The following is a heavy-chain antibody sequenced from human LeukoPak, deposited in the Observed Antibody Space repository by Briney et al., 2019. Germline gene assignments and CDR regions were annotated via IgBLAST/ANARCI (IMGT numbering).Heavy chain of an antibody. CDR1: GYSISSGYY. CDR3: ASPNSSGCYSPLDY. V-gene: IGHV4-38-2*02. CDR2: IYHSGST. D-gene: IGHD3-22*01. J-gene: IGHJ4*02. Sequence: SETLSLTCTVSGYSISSGYYWGWIRQPPGKGLEWIGSIYHSGSTYYNPSLKSRVTISVDTSKNQFSLKLSSVTAADTAVYYCASPNSSGCYSPLDYWGQGTLVTVSS.